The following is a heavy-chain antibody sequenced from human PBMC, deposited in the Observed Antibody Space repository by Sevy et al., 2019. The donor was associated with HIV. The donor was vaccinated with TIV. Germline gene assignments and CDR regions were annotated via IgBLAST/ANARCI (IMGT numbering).Heavy chain of an antibody. CDR1: GFTFNNYY. D-gene: IGHD2-2*01. Sequence: GGSLRLSCAASGFTFNNYYMNWVHQAPGKGLEWVSSISSSSTYIYYADSVKGRFTISRDNAKNSLYLQMNSLRAEDTAVYYCARDGGCTSTSCLLYFDYWGQGTLVTVSS. V-gene: IGHV3-21*01. CDR2: ISSSSTYI. J-gene: IGHJ4*02. CDR3: ARDGGCTSTSCLLYFDY.